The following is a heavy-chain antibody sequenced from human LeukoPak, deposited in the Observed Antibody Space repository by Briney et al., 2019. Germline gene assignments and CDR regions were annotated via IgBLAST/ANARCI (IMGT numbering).Heavy chain of an antibody. CDR2: IFSGVST. CDR3: ARAASLNYYDTTAYYYDDAFDI. Sequence: GGSLRLSCAAAGFTLSTNYMSWVRQAPGKGLEWVSFIFSGVSTYYAASAKGRSTISRDNSKNTLYLQMNRLRADDTAVYFCARAASLNYYDTTAYYYDDAFDIWGQGTMVTVSS. D-gene: IGHD3-22*01. CDR1: GFTLSTNY. J-gene: IGHJ3*02. V-gene: IGHV3-53*01.